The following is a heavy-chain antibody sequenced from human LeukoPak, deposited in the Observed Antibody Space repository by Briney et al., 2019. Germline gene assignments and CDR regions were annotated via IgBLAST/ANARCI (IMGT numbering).Heavy chain of an antibody. CDR2: INPNSGGT. CDR3: AREQGNTLYGESLAIDY. CDR1: GYTFTGYY. Sequence: WASVKVSCKASGYTFTGYYMHWVRQAPGQGLEWMGWINPNSGGTNYAQKFQGRVTMTRDTSISTAYMELSRLRSDDTAVYYCAREQGNTLYGESLAIDYWGQGTLVTVSS. V-gene: IGHV1-2*02. J-gene: IGHJ4*02. D-gene: IGHD4-17*01.